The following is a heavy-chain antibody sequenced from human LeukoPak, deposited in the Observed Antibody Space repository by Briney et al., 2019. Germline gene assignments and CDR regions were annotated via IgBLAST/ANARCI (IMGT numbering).Heavy chain of an antibody. J-gene: IGHJ4*02. D-gene: IGHD3-10*01. CDR3: AREDNYGSGYGY. Sequence: GGSLRLSCAASGFTFSNYWMHWVRQAPGKGLVWVSRINSDGSTTSYADSVKGRFTISRDNARNTLYLQMNSLRAEDTAVYYCAREDNYGSGYGYWGQGTLVTVSS. CDR1: GFTFSNYW. V-gene: IGHV3-74*01. CDR2: INSDGSTT.